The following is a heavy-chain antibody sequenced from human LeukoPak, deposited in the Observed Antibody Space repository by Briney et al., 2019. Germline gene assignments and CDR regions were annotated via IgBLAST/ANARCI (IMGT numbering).Heavy chain of an antibody. V-gene: IGHV3-15*01. CDR1: GFTFSNSW. Sequence: PGGSLRLSCAASGFTFSNSWMSWVRQAPGKVLEWFGRIKSKTDGGTTDYTPPVKGRFTISRDDSKNTLYLQMSSLKPEDTAVYYCATVSWYCDLWGRGPLVSV. J-gene: IGHJ2*01. CDR3: ATVSWYCDL. CDR2: IKSKTDGGTT.